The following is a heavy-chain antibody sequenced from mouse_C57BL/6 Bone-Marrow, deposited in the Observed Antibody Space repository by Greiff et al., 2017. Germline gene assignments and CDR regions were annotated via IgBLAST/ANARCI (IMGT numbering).Heavy chain of an antibody. Sequence: VKLMESGPGLVAPSQSLSITCTVSGFSLTSYGVDWVRQPPGKGLEWLGGIWGGGSTNNNSALMSRLSISKDNSKSQVFLKMNSLQTDDTAMYYCAKRDDGYYEAMDYWGQGTSVTVSS. CDR2: IWGGGST. J-gene: IGHJ4*01. CDR3: AKRDDGYYEAMDY. V-gene: IGHV2-9*01. D-gene: IGHD2-3*01. CDR1: GFSLTSYG.